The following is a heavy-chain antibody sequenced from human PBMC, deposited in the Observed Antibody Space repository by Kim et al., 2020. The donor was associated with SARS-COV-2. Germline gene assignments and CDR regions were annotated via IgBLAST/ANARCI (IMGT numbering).Heavy chain of an antibody. CDR3: AREVVVPAAIWYNWFDP. D-gene: IGHD2-2*02. CDR1: GGSFSGYY. V-gene: IGHV4-34*01. Sequence: SETLSLTCAVYGGSFSGYYWSWIRQPPGKGLEWIGEINHSGSTNYNPSLKSRVTISVDTSKNQFSLKLSSVTAADTAVYYCAREVVVPAAIWYNWFDPWGQGTLVTVSS. CDR2: INHSGST. J-gene: IGHJ5*02.